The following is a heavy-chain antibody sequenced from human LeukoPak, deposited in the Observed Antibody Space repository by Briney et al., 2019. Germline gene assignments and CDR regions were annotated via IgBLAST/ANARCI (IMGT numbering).Heavy chain of an antibody. CDR1: GFTVSSNY. CDR2: IYSGGST. Sequence: GGSLRLSCAPSGFTVSSNYMGWVRRAPGKGLEWVSVIYSGGSTYYADSVKGRFTISRHNSKNTLYLQMNSLRAEDTAVYYCARDDTLGGAFDIWGQGTMVTVSS. J-gene: IGHJ3*02. CDR3: ARDDTLGGAFDI. V-gene: IGHV3-53*04. D-gene: IGHD3-16*01.